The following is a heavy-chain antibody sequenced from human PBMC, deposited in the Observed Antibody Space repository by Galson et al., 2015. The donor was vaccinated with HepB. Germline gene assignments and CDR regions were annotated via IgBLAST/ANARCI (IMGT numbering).Heavy chain of an antibody. CDR3: ATAMVAGTRRADAFDI. Sequence: SVKVSCKVSGYTLTELPMHWVRQAPGKGLEWMGGFDPEDGETIYAQKSQGRVTMTEDTSTDTAYMELSSLRSEDTAVYYCATAMVAGTRRADAFDIWGQGTMFTVSS. D-gene: IGHD6-19*01. V-gene: IGHV1-24*01. CDR1: GYTLTELP. J-gene: IGHJ3*02. CDR2: FDPEDGET.